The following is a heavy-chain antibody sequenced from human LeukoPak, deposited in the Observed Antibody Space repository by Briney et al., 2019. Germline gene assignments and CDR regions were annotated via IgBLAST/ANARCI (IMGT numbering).Heavy chain of an antibody. CDR2: ISYDGSNK. V-gene: IGHV3-30*18. CDR1: GFTFSSYG. J-gene: IGHJ4*02. D-gene: IGHD6-13*01. CDR3: AKDNDSSSWYYFDY. Sequence: GGSLRLSCAASGFTFSSYGMHWVRQAPGKGLEWVAVISYDGSNKYYADSVKGRFTISRDNSKNTLYLQMNSLRAEDTAVYYCAKDNDSSSWYYFDYWGQGTLVTVSS.